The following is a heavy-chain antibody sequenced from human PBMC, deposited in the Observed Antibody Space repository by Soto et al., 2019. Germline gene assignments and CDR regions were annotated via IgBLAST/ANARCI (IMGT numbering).Heavy chain of an antibody. D-gene: IGHD6-13*01. CDR3: AKEDYSSSLYYFDH. CDR2: ISASSGST. CDR1: GFTFSSYA. Sequence: GGSLRLSCTASGFTFSSYAMSWVRQAPGKGLEWVSSISASSGSTYYADSVEGQFTISRDNSKNTLYLQMSSLRVEDTAVYYCAKEDYSSSLYYFDHWGQGTLVTVSS. V-gene: IGHV3-23*01. J-gene: IGHJ4*02.